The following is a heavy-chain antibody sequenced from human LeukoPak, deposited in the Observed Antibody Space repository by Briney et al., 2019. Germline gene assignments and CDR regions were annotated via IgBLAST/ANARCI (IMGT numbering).Heavy chain of an antibody. CDR3: ARVIPGGYSYGFYFDY. J-gene: IGHJ4*02. CDR2: IYYSGST. Sequence: SQTLSLTCTVSGGSISSGGYFWSWIRQPPGKGLEWIGYIYYSGSTNYNPSLKSRVTISVDTSKNQFSLKLSSVTAADTAVYYCARVIPGGYSYGFYFDYWGQGTLVTVSS. CDR1: GGSISSGGYF. D-gene: IGHD5-18*01. V-gene: IGHV4-61*08.